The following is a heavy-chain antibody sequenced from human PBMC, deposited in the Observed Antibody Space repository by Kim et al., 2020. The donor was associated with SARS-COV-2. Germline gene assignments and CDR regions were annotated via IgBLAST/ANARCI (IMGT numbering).Heavy chain of an antibody. CDR1: GGSVNRDELY. CDR2: IHYSGRS. CDR3: TRGEYNYRLHN. J-gene: IGHJ4*02. V-gene: IGHV4-39*01. D-gene: IGHD5-12*01. Sequence: SETLSLSCSVSGGSVNRDELYWGWIRQPPGRGLEWIGSIHYSGRSSCNSSLESRVTTSIDTSKNQFSLRLTSVTAADTAVYFCTRGEYNYRLHNWGQGILVTVSP.